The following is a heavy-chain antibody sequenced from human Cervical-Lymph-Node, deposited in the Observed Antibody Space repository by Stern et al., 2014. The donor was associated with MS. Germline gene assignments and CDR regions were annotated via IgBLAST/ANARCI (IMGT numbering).Heavy chain of an antibody. D-gene: IGHD5-18*01. CDR2: ISSSSTSI. Sequence: EVQLVESGGGLVQPGGSLRLSCAASCFDFSASTMNLVRQAPGKGLEWVAYISSSSTSIHYADFVKGRFTISRDHAKKSLYLQMNSLRDEDTAVYYCASRGNIYGWVYWGQGALVTVSS. CDR3: ASRGNIYGWVY. CDR1: CFDFSAST. J-gene: IGHJ4*02. V-gene: IGHV3-48*02.